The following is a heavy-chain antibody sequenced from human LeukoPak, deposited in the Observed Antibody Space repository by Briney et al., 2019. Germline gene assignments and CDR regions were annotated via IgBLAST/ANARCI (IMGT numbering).Heavy chain of an antibody. D-gene: IGHD6-6*01. CDR3: ARDRFHEYWPSLFDP. CDR1: GGSISSYY. V-gene: IGHV4-4*07. Sequence: SETLSLTCTVSGGSISSYYWSWIRQPAGKGLERIGRIYTSGSTNYDPSLKSRVTMSVDTSKNQFSLKLSSVTAADTAVYYCARDRFHEYWPSLFDPWGQGTLVTVSS. J-gene: IGHJ5*02. CDR2: IYTSGST.